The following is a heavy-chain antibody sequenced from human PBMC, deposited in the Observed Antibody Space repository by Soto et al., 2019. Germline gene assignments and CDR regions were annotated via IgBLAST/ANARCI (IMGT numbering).Heavy chain of an antibody. V-gene: IGHV1-3*01. J-gene: IGHJ4*02. Sequence: QVQLVQSGAEVKKPGASVKVSCKASGYTFTSYAMHWVRQAPGQRLEWMGWINAGNGNTKYSQKFQGRVTITRDTSASTAYMELSSLRSEDTAVYYCAREACSSTSCYVYFDYWGQGTPVTVSS. D-gene: IGHD2-2*01. CDR3: AREACSSTSCYVYFDY. CDR2: INAGNGNT. CDR1: GYTFTSYA.